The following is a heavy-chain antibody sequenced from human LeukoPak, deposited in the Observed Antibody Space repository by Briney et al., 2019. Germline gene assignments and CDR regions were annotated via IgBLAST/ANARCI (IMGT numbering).Heavy chain of an antibody. CDR2: ISGGGDST. D-gene: IGHD6-13*01. J-gene: IGHJ4*02. CDR1: GFPFNYYA. CDR3: AKTNRYISSWYDY. V-gene: IGHV3-23*01. Sequence: PGVSLRLSCAASGFPFNYYAMTWVRQAPGMGLEWVSAISGGGDSTYYADSVKGRFTISRDNSKNTLYLQMNTLRADDSAIYYCAKTNRYISSWYDYWGQGTLVTVSS.